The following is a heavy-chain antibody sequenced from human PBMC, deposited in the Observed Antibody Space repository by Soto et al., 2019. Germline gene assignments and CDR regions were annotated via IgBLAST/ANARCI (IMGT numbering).Heavy chain of an antibody. Sequence: QVQLVQSGAEVKKPGASVKVSCKASGYTFTSYGISWVRQAPGQGLEWMGWISAYNGNTNYAQKLQGRVTMTTDTSTSTAYMELRSLRSDDTAVYYCARQQTYYYDSSGYRSPFDYWGQGTLVTVSS. CDR3: ARQQTYYYDSSGYRSPFDY. V-gene: IGHV1-18*01. CDR1: GYTFTSYG. D-gene: IGHD3-22*01. CDR2: ISAYNGNT. J-gene: IGHJ4*02.